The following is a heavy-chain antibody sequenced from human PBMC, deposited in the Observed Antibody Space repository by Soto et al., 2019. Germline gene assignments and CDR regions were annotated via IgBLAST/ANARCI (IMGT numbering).Heavy chain of an antibody. CDR3: ARGDNWNDFFPWFEP. J-gene: IGHJ5*02. CDR1: GGSISSSSYC. Sequence: SETLSLTCTVSGGSISSSSYCWGWIRQPPGKGLEWIGSIYYSGSTYYNPSLKSRVTISVDTSKNQFSLKLSSVTAADTAVYYCARGDNWNDFFPWFEPWGQGTLVTVSS. V-gene: IGHV4-39*07. CDR2: IYYSGST. D-gene: IGHD1-1*01.